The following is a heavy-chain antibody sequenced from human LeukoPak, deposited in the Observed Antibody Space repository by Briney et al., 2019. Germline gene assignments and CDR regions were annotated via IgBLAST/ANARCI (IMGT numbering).Heavy chain of an antibody. CDR2: IYPGDSDT. J-gene: IGHJ4*02. CDR1: GYSFTSYW. Sequence: GESLKISCKGSGYSFTSYWIGWVRQMPGKGLEWMGIIYPGDSDTRYSPSFQGRVTISADKSISTAYLQWSSLKASDTAMYYCAVSSGSYYPHFDYWGQGTLVTVSS. D-gene: IGHD3-10*01. V-gene: IGHV5-51*01. CDR3: AVSSGSYYPHFDY.